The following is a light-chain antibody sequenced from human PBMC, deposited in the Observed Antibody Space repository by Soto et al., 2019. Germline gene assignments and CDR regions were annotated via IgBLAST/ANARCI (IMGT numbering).Light chain of an antibody. Sequence: QSVLTQPASVSGSPGQSVTISCTGTSSDIGRHNDVSWYQQFPAKAPKLMIYDVSNRPSGVSSRFSGSKSGNTASLTISGLQAEEEADYYGSSDRSDTTIFGGGTKLTVL. J-gene: IGLJ2*01. CDR3: SSDRSDTTI. V-gene: IGLV2-14*03. CDR1: SSDIGRHND. CDR2: DVS.